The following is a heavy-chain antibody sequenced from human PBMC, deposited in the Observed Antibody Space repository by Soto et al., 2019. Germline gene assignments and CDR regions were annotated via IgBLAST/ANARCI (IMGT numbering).Heavy chain of an antibody. J-gene: IGHJ4*02. Sequence: QVQLQESGPGLVKPSETLSLTCTVSGGSVSSGSYYWSWIRQPPGKGLEWIGYIYYSGSTNYNPSLKSRVTISVDTSKNPVSLKLSSVTAADTAVYYCARGIFTGYNTLLFDYWGQGTLVTVSS. D-gene: IGHD3-9*01. CDR1: GGSVSSGSYY. V-gene: IGHV4-61*01. CDR3: ARGIFTGYNTLLFDY. CDR2: IYYSGST.